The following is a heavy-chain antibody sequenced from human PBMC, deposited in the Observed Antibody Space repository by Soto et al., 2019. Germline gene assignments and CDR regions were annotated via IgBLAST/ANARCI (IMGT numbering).Heavy chain of an antibody. V-gene: IGHV3-48*02. CDR3: GTTDSAFDI. CDR1: GFTFSDYS. Sequence: GGSLRLSCAASGFTFSDYSMNWVRQAPGKGLEWVSYISSSSGSIYYADSVKGRFTISRDNTKNSLYLQMNSLRDEDTAVYYCGTTDSAFDIWGQGTMVTV. CDR2: ISSSSGSI. J-gene: IGHJ3*02.